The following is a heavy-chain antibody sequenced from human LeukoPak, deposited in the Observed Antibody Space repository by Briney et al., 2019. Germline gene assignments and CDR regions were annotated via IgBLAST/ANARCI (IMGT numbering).Heavy chain of an antibody. Sequence: PGGSLRLSCAASGFTFSSYSMNWVRQAPGKGLEWVSSISSSSSYIYYADSVKGRSTISRDNAKNSLYLQMNSLRAEDTAVYYCARDNGGKFDPWGQGTLVTVSS. J-gene: IGHJ5*02. V-gene: IGHV3-21*01. CDR2: ISSSSSYI. CDR1: GFTFSSYS. D-gene: IGHD2-8*01. CDR3: ARDNGGKFDP.